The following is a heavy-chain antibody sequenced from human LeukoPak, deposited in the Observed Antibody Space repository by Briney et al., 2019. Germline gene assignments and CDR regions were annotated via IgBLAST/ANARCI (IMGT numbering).Heavy chain of an antibody. CDR3: AGALRTTGTTSFYYGMDV. D-gene: IGHD1-1*01. Sequence: GASVKVSCKASGYTFISYGISWVRQAPGQGLEWMGWISAYNGNTNYAQKLQGRVTMTTDTSTSTAYMELRSLRSDDTAVYYCAGALRTTGTTSFYYGMDVWGQGTTVTVSS. CDR1: GYTFISYG. CDR2: ISAYNGNT. J-gene: IGHJ6*02. V-gene: IGHV1-18*01.